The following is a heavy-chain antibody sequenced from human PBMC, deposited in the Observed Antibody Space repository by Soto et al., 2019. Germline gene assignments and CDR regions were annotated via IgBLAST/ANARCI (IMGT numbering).Heavy chain of an antibody. D-gene: IGHD3-3*01. CDR2: IFYAGSP. J-gene: IGHJ4*02. V-gene: IGHV4-59*08. CDR3: ARHRVWRNPFPEFEY. Sequence: SETLSLTCTFSGGSINNYYWSWIRQSPEKGLEWIGYIFYAGSPNYNPSLNSRVTISVDTSKNQVSLRLNSVIAADTAVYYCARHRVWRNPFPEFEYWGQGTQVTVS. CDR1: GGSINNYY.